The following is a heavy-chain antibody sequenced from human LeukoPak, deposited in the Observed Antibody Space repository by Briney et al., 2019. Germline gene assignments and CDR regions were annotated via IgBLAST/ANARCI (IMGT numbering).Heavy chain of an antibody. J-gene: IGHJ4*02. CDR2: ISAHNGNT. CDR3: ARDMGYCGGDCYWDY. D-gene: IGHD2-21*02. V-gene: IGHV1-18*01. Sequence: ASVKVSCKAFVYTFTSYGISWVRQAPGQGLEWRGWISAHNGNTNYAQKLQGRVTMTTDTSTSTAYRELRSLRSDDTAVYYCARDMGYCGGDCYWDYWGQGTLVTVSS. CDR1: VYTFTSYG.